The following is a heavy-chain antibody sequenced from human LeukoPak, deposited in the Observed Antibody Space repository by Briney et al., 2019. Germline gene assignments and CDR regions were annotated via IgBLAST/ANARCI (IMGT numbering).Heavy chain of an antibody. CDR1: GYTLTELS. V-gene: IGHV1-24*01. Sequence: GASVKVSCKVSGYTLTELSMHWVQQAPGKGLEWMGGFDPEDGETIYAQKFQGRVTMTEDTSTDTAYMELSSLRSEDTAVYYCAGVPFSSSFDPRGVWGQGTLVTVSS. CDR3: AGVPFSSSFDPRGV. D-gene: IGHD6-13*01. CDR2: FDPEDGET. J-gene: IGHJ4*02.